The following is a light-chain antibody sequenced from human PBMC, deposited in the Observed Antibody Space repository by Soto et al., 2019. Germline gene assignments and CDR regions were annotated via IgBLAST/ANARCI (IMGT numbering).Light chain of an antibody. Sequence: ITQLPAILYAYAVVGENMCWRAAQDVTTNFAWYQLRRGQPPRLLIYDISTRATGVPARFSGSGSGTEFTLTISGLQSEDFALYLCQQYNNWPFSFGQGTRLEIK. CDR1: QDVTTN. CDR2: DIS. V-gene: IGKV3-15*01. CDR3: QQYNNWPFS. J-gene: IGKJ5*01.